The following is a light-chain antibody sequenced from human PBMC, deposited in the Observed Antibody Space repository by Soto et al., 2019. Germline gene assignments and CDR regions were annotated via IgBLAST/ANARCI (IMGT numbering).Light chain of an antibody. V-gene: IGKV1-39*01. J-gene: IGKJ5*01. CDR1: QSVATS. CDR3: QQSCSSPPFT. Sequence: DIQMTQSPPSLSASVGDRVTITCRASQSVATSLHWYQQKPGKAPKLLVYAASSLQSGVPSRFSGSVSGTDFTLTISSLQPEDFATYFCQQSCSSPPFTFGQGTRLENK. CDR2: AAS.